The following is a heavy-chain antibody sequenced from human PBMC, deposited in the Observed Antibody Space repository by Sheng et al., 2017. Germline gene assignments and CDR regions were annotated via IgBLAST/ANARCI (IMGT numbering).Heavy chain of an antibody. CDR2: INHSGST. CDR1: GGSFSGYY. Sequence: QVQLQQWGAGLLKPSETLSLTCAVYGGSFSGYYWSWIRQPPGKGLEWIGEINHSGSTNYNPSLKSRVTISVDTSKNQFSLKLSSVTAADTAVYYCARGVVVVAATRVVWFDPWGQGTLVTVSS. V-gene: IGHV4-34*01. CDR3: ARGVVVVAATRVVWFDP. J-gene: IGHJ5*02. D-gene: IGHD2-15*01.